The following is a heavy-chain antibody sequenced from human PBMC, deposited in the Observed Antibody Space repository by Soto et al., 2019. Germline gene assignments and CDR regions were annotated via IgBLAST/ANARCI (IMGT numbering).Heavy chain of an antibody. CDR2: ISYRGST. CDR1: AGSITTSY. V-gene: IGHV4-59*01. J-gene: IGHJ5*02. D-gene: IGHD3-22*01. Sequence: SETLSLTCTVFAGSITTSYWSWIRQPLGKALEWIGYISYRGSTNYNPSLKSRLTISIDTSKSQISLKLTSMTTADTAVYYCASSGIVGREVNTWFDPWGQGTLVPASS. CDR3: ASSGIVGREVNTWFDP.